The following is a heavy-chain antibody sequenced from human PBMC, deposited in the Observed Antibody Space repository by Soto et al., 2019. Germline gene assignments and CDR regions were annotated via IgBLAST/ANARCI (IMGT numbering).Heavy chain of an antibody. CDR1: GFTFSTYT. D-gene: IGHD6-19*01. CDR2: LSNNEINA. Sequence: QVELVESGGGVVQPGRSLRLSCAASGFTFSTYTMHWVRQAPGKGLEWVAALSNNEINADYADYVKGRFTISRDNSKNTLFLQMNSLRPEDTAVYYCAREWSISVAAHGYWGQGTLVTVSS. CDR3: AREWSISVAAHGY. V-gene: IGHV3-30-3*01. J-gene: IGHJ4*02.